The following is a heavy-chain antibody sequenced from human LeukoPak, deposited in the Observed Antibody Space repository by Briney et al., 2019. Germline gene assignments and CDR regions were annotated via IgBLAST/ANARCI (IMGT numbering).Heavy chain of an antibody. V-gene: IGHV3-30*04. CDR3: ARAQLENCDMTSCHVFDE. CDR2: ISFDGDAK. J-gene: IGHJ4*02. CDR1: GFTISTTA. D-gene: IGHD2-2*01. Sequence: GGSLRLSCAAPGFTISTTAMHWVRQAPGKGLEWVAVISFDGDAKYYADSVKGRFTISRDISTNTLYLQMNSLTGLDTAVYYCARAQLENCDMTSCHVFDEWGQGTLVTVSS.